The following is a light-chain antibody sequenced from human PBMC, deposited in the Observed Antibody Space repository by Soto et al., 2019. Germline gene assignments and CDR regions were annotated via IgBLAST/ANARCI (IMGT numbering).Light chain of an antibody. J-gene: IGLJ1*01. CDR2: SND. V-gene: IGLV1-44*01. CDR1: SSNIGSNS. Sequence: QSVLTQPPSASGTPGQRGTISCSGSSSNIGSNSVNWYQQLPGTAPKLLIYSNDRRPSGVPDRFSGSKSGTSASLAISGLQSEDEADYYCAPWDDSLNGYVFGTGTKVTVL. CDR3: APWDDSLNGYV.